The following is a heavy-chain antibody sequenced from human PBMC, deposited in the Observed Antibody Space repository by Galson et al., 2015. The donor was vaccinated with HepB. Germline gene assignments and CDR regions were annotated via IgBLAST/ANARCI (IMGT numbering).Heavy chain of an antibody. CDR1: GFTFSSYA. Sequence: SLRLSCAASGFTFSSYAMSWVRQAPGKGLEWVSAISGSGGSTYYADSVKGRFTISRDNSKNTLYLQMNSLRAEDTAVYYCAKASYYCSSTSCSTFGYWGQGTLVTVSS. CDR3: AKASYYCSSTSCSTFGY. D-gene: IGHD2-2*01. J-gene: IGHJ4*02. CDR2: ISGSGGST. V-gene: IGHV3-23*01.